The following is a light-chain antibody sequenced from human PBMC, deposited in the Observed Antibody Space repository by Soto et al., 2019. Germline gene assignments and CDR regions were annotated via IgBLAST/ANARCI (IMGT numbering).Light chain of an antibody. J-gene: IGKJ1*01. CDR1: QSVSSD. Sequence: ILMTQSPATLSVSPGERATLSCRSSQSVSSDLAWYQQKPGQAPRLLIYGASTRATGVPARFSGSGSGTEFTLTISSLQSEDPAVYFCQQYYKWPPSTFGQGTKVYIK. CDR3: QQYYKWPPST. V-gene: IGKV3-15*01. CDR2: GAS.